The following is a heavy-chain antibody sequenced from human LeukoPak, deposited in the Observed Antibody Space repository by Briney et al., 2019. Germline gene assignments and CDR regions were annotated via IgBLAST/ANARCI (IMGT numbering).Heavy chain of an antibody. J-gene: IGHJ3*02. CDR3: ARDESYDSSGYYQNDAFDI. V-gene: IGHV4-59*01. D-gene: IGHD3-22*01. CDR1: GGSISSYY. CDR2: IYYSGST. Sequence: SETLSLTCTVSGGSISSYYWSWIAQPPGKGLEWFGYIYYSGSTNYNPSLKSRVTISVDTSKNQFSLKLSSVTAADTAVYYCARDESYDSSGYYQNDAFDIWGQGTMVTVSS.